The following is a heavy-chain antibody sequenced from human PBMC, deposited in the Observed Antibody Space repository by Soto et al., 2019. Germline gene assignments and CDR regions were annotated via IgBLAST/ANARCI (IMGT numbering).Heavy chain of an antibody. CDR3: AKDRAPAAGPFDY. D-gene: IGHD6-13*01. Sequence: PGGSLRLSCAASGFTFSNCAMSWVRQAPGKGLEWVSAISGSGGSTYYADSVKGRFTISRDNSKNTLYLQMNSLRAEDTAVYYCAKDRAPAAGPFDYWGQGTLVTVSS. CDR2: ISGSGGST. J-gene: IGHJ4*02. V-gene: IGHV3-23*01. CDR1: GFTFSNCA.